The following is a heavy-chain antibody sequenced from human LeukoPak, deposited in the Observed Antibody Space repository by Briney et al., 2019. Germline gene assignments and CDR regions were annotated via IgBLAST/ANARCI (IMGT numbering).Heavy chain of an antibody. CDR3: ARTLVYYGSGRYFDY. V-gene: IGHV1-2*02. CDR2: INPNSGGT. J-gene: IGHJ4*02. CDR1: GYTFTGYY. D-gene: IGHD3-10*01. Sequence: GASVKVSCKASGYTFTGYYMHWVRQAPGQGLEWMGWINPNSGGTNYAQKFQGRVTMTRDTSISTAYMELSRLRSDDTAVYYCARTLVYYGSGRYFDYWGQGTLVTVSS.